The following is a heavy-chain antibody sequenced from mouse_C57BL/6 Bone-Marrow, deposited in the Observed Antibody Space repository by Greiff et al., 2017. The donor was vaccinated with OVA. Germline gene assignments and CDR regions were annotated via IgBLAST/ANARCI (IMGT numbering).Heavy chain of an antibody. CDR2: IYPGSGNT. D-gene: IGHD2-4*01. V-gene: IGHV1-66*01. Sequence: QVQLQQSGPELVKPGASVKISCKASGYSFTSYYIHWVKQRPGQGLEWIGWIYPGSGNTKYNEKFKGKATLTADTSSSTAYMQLSSLTSEDSAVYYCARSIVYYDYASDDWGQGTTLTVSS. CDR1: GYSFTSYY. CDR3: ARSIVYYDYASDD. J-gene: IGHJ2*01.